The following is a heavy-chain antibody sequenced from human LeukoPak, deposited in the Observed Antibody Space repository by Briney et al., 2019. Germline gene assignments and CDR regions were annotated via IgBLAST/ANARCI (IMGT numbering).Heavy chain of an antibody. D-gene: IGHD2-2*01. Sequence: GGSLRLSCAASGFNFSSYAMSWVRQAPGKGLEWVSAISGSGGSTYYADSVKGRFTISRDNSKNTLYLQMNSLRAEDTAVYYCAKGYCSSTSCYAFDIWGQGTMVTVSS. J-gene: IGHJ3*02. V-gene: IGHV3-23*01. CDR1: GFNFSSYA. CDR3: AKGYCSSTSCYAFDI. CDR2: ISGSGGST.